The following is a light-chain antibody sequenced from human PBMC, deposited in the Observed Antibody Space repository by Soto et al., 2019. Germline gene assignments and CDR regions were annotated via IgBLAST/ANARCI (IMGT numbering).Light chain of an antibody. V-gene: IGKV4-1*01. J-gene: IGKJ2*01. CDR3: HQHYSSPRT. Sequence: DIVMTQSPDSLAVSLGERATINCKSSQSFLYNSNNKNSLGWYQQKPGQTPKLLIYWASIRESGVPDRFSGSGAGTDFTLTISSLQAEDVAVYYCHQHYSSPRTFGQGTKLEIK. CDR1: QSFLYNSNNKNS. CDR2: WAS.